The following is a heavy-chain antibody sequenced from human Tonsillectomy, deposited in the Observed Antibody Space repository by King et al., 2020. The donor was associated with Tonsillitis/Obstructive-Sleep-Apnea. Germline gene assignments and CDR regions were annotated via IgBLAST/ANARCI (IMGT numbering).Heavy chain of an antibody. Sequence: VQLVESGAEVKKPGESLKISCKGSGYTFTNYWIGGGRQMPGKGLEWMGIIYPGDSDTRYSPSFQGQVNIPADKSISTSYLQGRSLKASDTALYYCARRGYGGYVSWFDPWGQGTLVTVSS. J-gene: IGHJ5*02. CDR2: IYPGDSDT. D-gene: IGHD4-17*01. CDR3: ARRGYGGYVSWFDP. V-gene: IGHV5-51*01. CDR1: GYTFTNYW.